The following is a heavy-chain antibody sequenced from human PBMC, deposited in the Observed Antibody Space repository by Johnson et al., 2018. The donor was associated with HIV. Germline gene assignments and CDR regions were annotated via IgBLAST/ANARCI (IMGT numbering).Heavy chain of an antibody. Sequence: VQLVESGGGLVQPGGSLGLSCATSGFTFSNYWMTWVRQAPGKGLEWVANIKQDGSEEYYVDSVRGRFTITRDNAKNSLYLQMNSLKTEDTAVYYCTTDKGQPLSIDAFDIWGQGTMVTVSS. J-gene: IGHJ3*02. CDR3: TTDKGQPLSIDAFDI. D-gene: IGHD2-2*01. V-gene: IGHV3-7*03. CDR1: GFTFSNYW. CDR2: IKQDGSEE.